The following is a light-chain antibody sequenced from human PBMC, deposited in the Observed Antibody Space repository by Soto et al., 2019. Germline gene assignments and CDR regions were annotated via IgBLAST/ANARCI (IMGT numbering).Light chain of an antibody. J-gene: IGLJ1*01. Sequence: QSALTQPPSASGSPGQSVTISCTGTSSDVGGYNYVSWYQQHPGKAPKLMIYDVTNRPSGVSYRFSGSKSGNTASLTISGLQAEDEADYYCNSYKSSSTYFFGTGTKVTVL. CDR1: SSDVGGYNY. CDR3: NSYKSSSTYF. V-gene: IGLV2-14*03. CDR2: DVT.